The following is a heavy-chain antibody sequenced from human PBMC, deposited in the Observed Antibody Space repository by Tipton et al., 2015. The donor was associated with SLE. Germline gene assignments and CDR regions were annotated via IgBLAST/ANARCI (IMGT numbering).Heavy chain of an antibody. CDR3: AGGGAIRPGANWFDL. Sequence: TLSLTCSVSGGSISSYYGSWIRQPPGNGLEWIGYAYYSGSTNYNPSLQSRVSISLDTSKNQFSLKLSSVTAADTAGYYCAGGGAIRPGANWFDLWGQGILVTVSS. CDR1: GGSISSYY. D-gene: IGHD3-16*01. CDR2: AYYSGST. V-gene: IGHV4-59*01. J-gene: IGHJ5*02.